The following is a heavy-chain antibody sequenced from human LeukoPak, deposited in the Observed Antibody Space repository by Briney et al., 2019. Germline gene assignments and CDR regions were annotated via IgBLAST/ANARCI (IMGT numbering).Heavy chain of an antibody. J-gene: IGHJ6*02. V-gene: IGHV4-34*01. Sequence: PSETLSLTCTVSGGSISSYYWSWIRQPPGKGLEWIGEINHSGSTNYNPSLKSRVTISVDTSKNQFSLKLSSVTAADTAVYYCARTVVVPAATCMDVWGQGTTVTVSS. CDR1: GGSISSYY. D-gene: IGHD2-2*01. CDR3: ARTVVVPAATCMDV. CDR2: INHSGST.